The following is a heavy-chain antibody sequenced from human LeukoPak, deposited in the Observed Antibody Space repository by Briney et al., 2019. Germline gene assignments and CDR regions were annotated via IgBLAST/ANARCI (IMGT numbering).Heavy chain of an antibody. CDR2: IYYSGST. Sequence: SETLSLTCTVSGGSISSSSYYWGWIRQPPGKGLEWIGSIYYSGSTYYNPSLKSRVTISVDTSKNQFSLKLSSVTAADTAVYYCARRYYYYYMAVWGKGTTVTVSS. CDR1: GGSISSSSYY. J-gene: IGHJ6*03. CDR3: ARRYYYYYMAV. V-gene: IGHV4-39*07.